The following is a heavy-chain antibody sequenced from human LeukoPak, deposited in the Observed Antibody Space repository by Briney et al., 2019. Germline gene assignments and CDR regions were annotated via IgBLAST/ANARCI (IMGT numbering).Heavy chain of an antibody. V-gene: IGHV3-9*03. CDR1: GFTFDDYA. Sequence: HTGRSLRPSCAPSGFTFDDYAMHWVRQAPGKCLEWVSGISWDSGSIGYADSVKGRFTISRDNAKNSLYLQMNSLRAEDMALYYCAKARGQNYYYYYMDVWGKGTTVTVSS. J-gene: IGHJ6*03. CDR3: AKARGQNYYYYYMDV. CDR2: ISWDSGSI.